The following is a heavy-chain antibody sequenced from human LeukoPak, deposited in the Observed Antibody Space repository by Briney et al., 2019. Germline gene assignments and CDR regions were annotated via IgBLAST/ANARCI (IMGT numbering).Heavy chain of an antibody. CDR1: GFTLSSNY. D-gene: IGHD6-19*01. Sequence: GGSLRLSCAASGFTLSSNYMSWVRQAPGQGLEWVSVIYSGSSSTYYTDSVKGRFTISRHNSKNTLYLQMNSLRAEDTAVYYCARVGSGWYDFDYWGQGTLVTVSS. CDR2: IYSGSSST. V-gene: IGHV3-53*04. CDR3: ARVGSGWYDFDY. J-gene: IGHJ4*02.